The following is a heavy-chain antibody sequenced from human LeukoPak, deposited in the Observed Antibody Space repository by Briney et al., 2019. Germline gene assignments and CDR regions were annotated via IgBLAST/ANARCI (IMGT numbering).Heavy chain of an antibody. Sequence: SVTVSCKASGGTFSSYAISWVRQAPGQGLEWMGGIIPIFGTANYAQKFQGRVTITTDESTSTAYMELSSLRSEDTAVYYCARGRDGSAAMGIRPYYMDVWGKGTTVTVSS. J-gene: IGHJ6*03. CDR1: GGTFSSYA. CDR3: ARGRDGSAAMGIRPYYMDV. D-gene: IGHD2-2*01. CDR2: IIPIFGTA. V-gene: IGHV1-69*05.